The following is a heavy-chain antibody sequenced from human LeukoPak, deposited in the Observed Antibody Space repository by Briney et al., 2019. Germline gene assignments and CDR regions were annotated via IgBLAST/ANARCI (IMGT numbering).Heavy chain of an antibody. CDR2: IYPGDSDT. J-gene: IGHJ4*02. CDR1: GYSFTSYW. V-gene: IGHV5-51*01. CDR3: ARLRGSSWQAARY. Sequence: GESLQIPCQGSGYSFTSYWIGWVRPMPGKGLEWMGIIYPGDSDTRYSTSFQGQVTISADKSISTAYLQWSSLKASDTAMYYCARLRGSSWQAARYWGQGTLVTVSS. D-gene: IGHD6-13*01.